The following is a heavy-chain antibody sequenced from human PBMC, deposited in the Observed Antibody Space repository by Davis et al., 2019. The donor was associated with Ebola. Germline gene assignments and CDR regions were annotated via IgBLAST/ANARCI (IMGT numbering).Heavy chain of an antibody. J-gene: IGHJ6*02. CDR3: ARRFGSGSYYYYGMDV. CDR1: GFTFSNYA. CDR2: ISGSGGST. D-gene: IGHD3-10*01. V-gene: IGHV3-23*01. Sequence: GESLKISCAASGFTFSNYAMSWVRQAPGKGLEWASAISGSGGSTYYADSVKGRFTISRDNSKNTLYLQMNSLRAEDTAVYYCARRFGSGSYYYYGMDVWGQGTTVTVSS.